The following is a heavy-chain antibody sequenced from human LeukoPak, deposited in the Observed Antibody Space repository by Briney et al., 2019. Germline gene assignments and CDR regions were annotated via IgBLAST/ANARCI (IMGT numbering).Heavy chain of an antibody. CDR2: IYYSGST. D-gene: IGHD1-26*01. V-gene: IGHV4-59*01. Sequence: SETLSLTCTVSGGSISSYYWSWIRQPPGKGLEWIGYIYYSGSTYYNPSLKSRVTISVDTSKNQFSLKLSSVTAADTAVYYCARVHGELRFDYWGQGTLVTVSS. J-gene: IGHJ4*02. CDR3: ARVHGELRFDY. CDR1: GGSISSYY.